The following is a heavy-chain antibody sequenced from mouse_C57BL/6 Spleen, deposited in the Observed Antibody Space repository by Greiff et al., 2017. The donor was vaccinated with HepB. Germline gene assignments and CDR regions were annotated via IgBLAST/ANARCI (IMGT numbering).Heavy chain of an antibody. CDR3: TRSLWGMDY. Sequence: QVHVKQSGAELVRPGASVTLSCKASGYTFTDYEMHWVKQTPVHGLEWIGAIDPETGGTAYNQKFKGKAILTADKSSSTAYMELRSLTSEDSAVYYCTRSLWGMDYWGQGTSVTVSS. D-gene: IGHD1-1*02. V-gene: IGHV1-15*01. CDR2: IDPETGGT. CDR1: GYTFTDYE. J-gene: IGHJ4*01.